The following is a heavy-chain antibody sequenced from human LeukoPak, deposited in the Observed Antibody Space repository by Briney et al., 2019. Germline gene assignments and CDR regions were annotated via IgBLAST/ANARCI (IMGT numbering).Heavy chain of an antibody. D-gene: IGHD3-10*01. V-gene: IGHV3-23*01. CDR2: ISSGSDYT. Sequence: GRSLRLSRAASGFSFSSHGMSWVRQAPWRGPEWVSSISSGSDYTFYADSVKGRFTISRDNSKNTLYLQMNSLRAGDTAIYYCAKIGVIGNWYYDVWGRGTLVTVSS. CDR3: AKIGVIGNWYYDV. CDR1: GFSFSSHG. J-gene: IGHJ2*01.